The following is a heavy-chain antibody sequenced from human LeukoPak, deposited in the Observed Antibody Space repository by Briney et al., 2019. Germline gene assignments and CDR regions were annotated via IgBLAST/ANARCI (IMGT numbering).Heavy chain of an antibody. CDR2: ISSSSSTI. J-gene: IGHJ4*02. Sequence: GGSLRLSCAASGFTFSSYSMNWVRQAPGKGLEWVSYISSSSSTIYYADSVKGRFTISRDNAKNSLYLQMNSLRAEDTAVYYCARVVVVAAPDYWGQGTLVTVSS. CDR1: GFTFSSYS. D-gene: IGHD2-15*01. CDR3: ARVVVVAAPDY. V-gene: IGHV3-48*04.